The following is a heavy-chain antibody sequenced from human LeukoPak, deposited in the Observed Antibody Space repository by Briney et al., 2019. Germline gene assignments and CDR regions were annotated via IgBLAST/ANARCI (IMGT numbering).Heavy chain of an antibody. Sequence: GGSLRLSCAASGFTVSSNFMSWVRQAPGKGLEWVSVIYSDENTHYADSVKGRFTISRDISKNTVYLQMDSLTVEDTAVYYCAREQVGYTYGTSWGQGTLVTVSS. CDR3: AREQVGYTYGTS. CDR1: GFTVSSNF. V-gene: IGHV3-66*01. J-gene: IGHJ5*02. CDR2: IYSDENT. D-gene: IGHD5-18*01.